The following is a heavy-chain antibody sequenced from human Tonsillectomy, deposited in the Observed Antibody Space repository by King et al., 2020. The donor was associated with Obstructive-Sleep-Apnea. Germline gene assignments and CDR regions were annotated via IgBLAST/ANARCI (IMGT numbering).Heavy chain of an antibody. D-gene: IGHD3-10*01. CDR1: GYTFTGYY. CDR3: ARDMSAYDSTSPAY. CDR2: ISPNSCAT. Sequence: VQLVESGAEVKKPGASVKVSCKASGYTFTGYYIHGVRHAPVQGLEWMGWISPNSCATKYAQKFHDRVTMTRDTAISPAYVDLSRLRSDETAIYYCARDMSAYDSTSPAYWGQGTPVTVSS. J-gene: IGHJ4*02. V-gene: IGHV1-2*02.